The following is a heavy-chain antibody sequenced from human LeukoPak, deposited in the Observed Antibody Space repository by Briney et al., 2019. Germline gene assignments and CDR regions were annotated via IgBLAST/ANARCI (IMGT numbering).Heavy chain of an antibody. CDR1: GASFSGYY. J-gene: IGHJ4*02. CDR3: ARVTDFWSGYYGY. V-gene: IGHV4-34*01. D-gene: IGHD3-3*01. CDR2: INHSGST. Sequence: SETLSLTCAVYGASFSGYYWSWIRQPPGKWLEWIGEINHSGSTNYNPSLKSRVTISVDTSKNQFCLKLRSVTAADTAVYYCARVTDFWSGYYGYWGQGNVVSVSS.